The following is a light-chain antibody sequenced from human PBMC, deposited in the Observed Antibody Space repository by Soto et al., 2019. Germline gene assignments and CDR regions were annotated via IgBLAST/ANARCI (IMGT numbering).Light chain of an antibody. J-gene: IGLJ7*01. CDR1: SSNIGAGYD. CDR3: QSYDSSLSAL. V-gene: IGLV1-40*01. CDR2: GNS. Sequence: QPVLTQPPSVSGAPGRRVTISCTGSSSNIGAGYDVHWYQQLPGTAPKLLIYGNSNRPSGVPDRFSGSKSGTSASLAITGLQAEDEADYYCQSYDSSLSALFGGGTQLTVL.